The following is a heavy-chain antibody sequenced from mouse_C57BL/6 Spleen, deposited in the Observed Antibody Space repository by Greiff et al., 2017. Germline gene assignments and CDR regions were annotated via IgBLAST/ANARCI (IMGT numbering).Heavy chain of an antibody. J-gene: IGHJ4*01. D-gene: IGHD2-2*01. Sequence: EVKLVESGGGLVQPGGSLSLSCAASGFTFTDYYMSWVRQPPGKALEWLGFLRNKANGYTTEYSASVKGRFTISRDNAQSILYLQMNALRAEDSATYYCARSNRIYYVYDYAIDYWGQGTSVTVSS. CDR3: ARSNRIYYVYDYAIDY. V-gene: IGHV7-3*01. CDR2: LRNKANGYTT. CDR1: GFTFTDYY.